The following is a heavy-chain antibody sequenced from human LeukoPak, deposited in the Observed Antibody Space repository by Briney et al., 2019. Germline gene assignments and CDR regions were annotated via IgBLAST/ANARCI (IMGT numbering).Heavy chain of an antibody. D-gene: IGHD3-3*01. CDR3: ARLIGGDYDFWSGYPGDYYYYGMDV. CDR1: GGSIRSYY. CDR2: IYYSGTT. J-gene: IGHJ6*02. Sequence: SETLSLTCTVSGGSIRSYYWSWIRQPPGKGLEWIGYIYYSGTTNYNPSLKSRVTISVDTSKNQFSLKLSSVTAADTAVYYCARLIGGDYDFWSGYPGDYYYYGMDVWGQGTTVTVSS. V-gene: IGHV4-59*08.